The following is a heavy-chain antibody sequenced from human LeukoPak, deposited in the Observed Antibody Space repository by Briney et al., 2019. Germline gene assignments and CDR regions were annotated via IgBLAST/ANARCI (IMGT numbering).Heavy chain of an antibody. CDR2: ISAYNGNT. Sequence: ASVKVSCKASGYTFTSYGISWVRQAPGQGLEWMGWISAYNGNTNYAQKFQGRVTMTRNTSISTAYMELSSLRSEDTAVYYCARGNFGLTLGPGYNWFDPWGQGTLVTVSS. CDR3: ARGNFGLTLGPGYNWFDP. V-gene: IGHV1-18*01. J-gene: IGHJ5*02. D-gene: IGHD3-10*01. CDR1: GYTFTSYG.